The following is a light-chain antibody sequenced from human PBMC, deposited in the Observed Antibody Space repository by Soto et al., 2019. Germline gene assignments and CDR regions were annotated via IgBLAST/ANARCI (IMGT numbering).Light chain of an antibody. V-gene: IGKV3-15*01. CDR2: GAS. Sequence: EIVMTQSPATLSVSPGERVTLSCRASQSVSSNLAWYQQKPGQAPRLLLYGASTRATGIPARFSGSGSGTEFTLTSSSLQSEDFEVYYCQQYNDWPLTFGQGTKVAIK. CDR1: QSVSSN. CDR3: QQYNDWPLT. J-gene: IGKJ1*01.